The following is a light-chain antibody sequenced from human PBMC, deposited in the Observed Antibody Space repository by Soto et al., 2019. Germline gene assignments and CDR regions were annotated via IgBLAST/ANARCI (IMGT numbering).Light chain of an antibody. Sequence: DIQMTQSPSSLSASVGDRVTITCRASQSITNYLNWYQQKPVKAPKLLIYAASSVQSGVPSRFSGSGSGTDFTLTISSLQPEDFATYYCQLSYSNPITVGQGTRLEIK. CDR1: QSITNY. J-gene: IGKJ5*01. V-gene: IGKV1-39*01. CDR3: QLSYSNPIT. CDR2: AAS.